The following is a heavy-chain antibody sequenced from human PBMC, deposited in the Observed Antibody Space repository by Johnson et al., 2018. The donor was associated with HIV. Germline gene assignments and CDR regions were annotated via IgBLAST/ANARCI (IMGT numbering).Heavy chain of an antibody. V-gene: IGHV3-30*04. CDR2: MSYAGSSK. D-gene: IGHD3-3*01. J-gene: IGHJ3*02. Sequence: QVQLVESGGGVVQPGRSLRLSCAASGFTFSSYAMHWVRQAPGKGLEWVAVMSYAGSSKYYADSVKGRFTISRDNSRNTLYLQMNSLRAEDTAVYYCARDQAIFGVVLASDAFNIWGQGTMVTVSS. CDR3: ARDQAIFGVVLASDAFNI. CDR1: GFTFSSYA.